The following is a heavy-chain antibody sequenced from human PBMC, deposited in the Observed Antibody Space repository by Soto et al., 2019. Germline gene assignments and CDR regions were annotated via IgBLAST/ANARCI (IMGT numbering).Heavy chain of an antibody. CDR2: VYYNGSP. V-gene: IGHV4-39*01. Sequence: QLQLQESGPGLVKPSETLSLTCTVSRGSIQSSTYYWGWIRQPPGKGLEWIGTVYYNGSPYFNPSLKSRLTLSADPSQNQFSLRLASVTAADTAVYYCARQTYLTYFDIWGQGTMLTVSS. J-gene: IGHJ3*02. D-gene: IGHD3-16*01. CDR3: ARQTYLTYFDI. CDR1: RGSIQSSTYY.